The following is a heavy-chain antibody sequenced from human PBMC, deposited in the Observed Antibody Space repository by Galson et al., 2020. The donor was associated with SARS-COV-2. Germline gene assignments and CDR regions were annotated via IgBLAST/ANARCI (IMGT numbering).Heavy chain of an antibody. CDR1: GFSFSSYW. J-gene: IGHJ4*02. CDR2: INQGQSTTER. D-gene: IGHD1-1*01. CDR3: ARVGLERDH. V-gene: IGHV3-7*03. Sequence: GGSLRLSCAVSGFSFSSYWMTWVRQAPGKGLEWVANINQGQSTTERYYADSVKGRFTISRDNAKNSVYLQLNSLRAGDTAIYYCARVGLERDHWGQGTLVTVSS.